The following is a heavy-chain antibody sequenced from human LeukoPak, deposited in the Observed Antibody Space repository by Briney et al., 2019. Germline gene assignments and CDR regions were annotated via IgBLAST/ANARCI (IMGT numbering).Heavy chain of an antibody. Sequence: PSETLSLTCIVSGGSISSYYWSWIRQPAGKGLEWIGRIYASGSTNYNPSVKSRVTMSVDTSKNQFSLKVSSVTAADTAVYYCAREHRAVVVPVATSREVDIVATDDLAWGQGTLVTVSS. CDR3: AREHRAVVVPVATSREVDIVATDDLA. CDR2: IYASGST. CDR1: GGSISSYY. D-gene: IGHD2-2*01. V-gene: IGHV4-4*07. J-gene: IGHJ4*02.